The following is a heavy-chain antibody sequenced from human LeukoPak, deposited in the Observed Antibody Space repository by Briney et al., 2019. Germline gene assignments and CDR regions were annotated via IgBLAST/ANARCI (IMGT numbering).Heavy chain of an antibody. CDR1: GFTFSSYG. CDR2: IWYDGSNK. CDR3: AREDSSGYYWSSYYFDY. J-gene: IGHJ4*02. Sequence: GGSLRLSCAASGFTFSSYGMHWVRQAPGKGLEWVAVIWYDGSNKYYADSVKGRFTISRDNSKNTLYLQMNSLRAEDTAVYYCAREDSSGYYWSSYYFDYWGQGTLATVSS. V-gene: IGHV3-33*01. D-gene: IGHD3-22*01.